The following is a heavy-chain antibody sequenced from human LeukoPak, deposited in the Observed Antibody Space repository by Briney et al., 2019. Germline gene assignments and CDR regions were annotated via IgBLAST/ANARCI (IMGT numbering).Heavy chain of an antibody. Sequence: PSETLSLTCAVSGYSISSGYYWGWLRQPPGKGLEWIGSIYHSGNTYYNPSLKSRVTISLGTSKNQFSLKLSSVTAADTAVYYCARIKDSSGYYPNYFDYWGQGTLVTVSS. CDR2: IYHSGNT. CDR1: GYSISSGYY. J-gene: IGHJ4*02. CDR3: ARIKDSSGYYPNYFDY. D-gene: IGHD3-22*01. V-gene: IGHV4-38-2*01.